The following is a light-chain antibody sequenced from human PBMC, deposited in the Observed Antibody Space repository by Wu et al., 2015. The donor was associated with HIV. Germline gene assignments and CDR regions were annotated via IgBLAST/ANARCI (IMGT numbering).Light chain of an antibody. CDR1: QSISDW. CDR3: QQYNSYSRT. CDR2: KAS. J-gene: IGKJ1*01. Sequence: DIQMTQSPSTLSASVGDRVTITCRASQSISDWLAWFQQKPGKAPNLLIYKASTLESGVPPRFSGSGSGTEFTLTISSLQPDDFATYYCQQYNSYSRTFGQGTKVEIK. V-gene: IGKV1-5*03.